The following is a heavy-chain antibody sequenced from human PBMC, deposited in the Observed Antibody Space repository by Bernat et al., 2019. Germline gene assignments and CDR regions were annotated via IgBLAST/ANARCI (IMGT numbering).Heavy chain of an antibody. Sequence: VQLVESGGGLVKPGGSLRLSCAASGFTFSSYAMHWVRQAPGKGLEWVAVISYDGSNKYYADSVKGRFTISRDNSKNTLYLQMNSLRAEDTAVYYCARDQWAGLYRTFDYWGQGTLVTVSS. CDR1: GFTFSSYA. CDR3: ARDQWAGLYRTFDY. J-gene: IGHJ4*02. D-gene: IGHD1-26*01. CDR2: ISYDGSNK. V-gene: IGHV3-30-3*01.